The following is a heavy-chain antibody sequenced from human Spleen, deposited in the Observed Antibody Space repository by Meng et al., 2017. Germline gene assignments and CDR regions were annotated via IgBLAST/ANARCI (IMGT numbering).Heavy chain of an antibody. V-gene: IGHV3-11*04. Sequence: GESLKISCAASGFTFSDYYMSWIRQAPGKGLEWVSYISSSGSTIYYADSVKGRFTISRDNAKNSLYLQMNSLRAEDTAVYYCARDALNYYDSSGFYFLFDYWGQGTVVTVSS. CDR3: ARDALNYYDSSGFYFLFDY. J-gene: IGHJ4*02. D-gene: IGHD3-22*01. CDR1: GFTFSDYY. CDR2: ISSSGSTI.